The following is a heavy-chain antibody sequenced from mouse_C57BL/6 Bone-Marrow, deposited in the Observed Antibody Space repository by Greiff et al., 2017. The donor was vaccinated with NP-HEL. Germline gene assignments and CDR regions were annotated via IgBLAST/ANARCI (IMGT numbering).Heavy chain of an antibody. V-gene: IGHV1-42*01. CDR3: ARNPLIYDGYYGFAY. CDR2: INPSTGGT. J-gene: IGHJ3*01. CDR1: GYSFTGYY. Sequence: EVQGVESGPELVKPGASVKISCKASGYSFTGYYMNWVKQSPEKSLEWIGEINPSTGGTTYNQKFKAKATLTVDKSSSTAYMQLKSLTSEDSAVYYCARNPLIYDGYYGFAYWGQGTLVTVSA. D-gene: IGHD2-3*01.